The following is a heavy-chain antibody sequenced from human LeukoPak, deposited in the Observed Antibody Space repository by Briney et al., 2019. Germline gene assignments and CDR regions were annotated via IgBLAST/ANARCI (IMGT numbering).Heavy chain of an antibody. CDR3: ARDHVYGGADY. D-gene: IGHD5/OR15-5a*01. Sequence: GGSLRLSCAASGFTFHNYAIHWVRQAPGKGLEWVSLTSGDGITTYFAGSAKGRFTISRDNSKSSLFLQMNSLRTEDTALYYCARDHVYGGADYWGQGTLVTVSS. CDR1: GFTFHNYA. V-gene: IGHV3-43*02. J-gene: IGHJ4*02. CDR2: TSGDGITT.